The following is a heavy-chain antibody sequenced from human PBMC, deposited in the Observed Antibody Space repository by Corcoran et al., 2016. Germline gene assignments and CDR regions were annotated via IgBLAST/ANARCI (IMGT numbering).Heavy chain of an antibody. CDR2: IKQDGSEK. CDR1: GFTFSSYW. CDR3: ARYASEWVVASAPYYYYGMDV. J-gene: IGHJ6*02. D-gene: IGHD2-15*01. V-gene: IGHV3-7*01. Sequence: EVQLVESGGGLVQPGGSLRLSCAASGFTFSSYWMSWVREAPGKGLEWVANIKQDGSEKYYVDSVKGRFTISRDNAKNSLYLQMNSLRAEDTAVYYCARYASEWVVASAPYYYYGMDVWGQGTTVTVSS.